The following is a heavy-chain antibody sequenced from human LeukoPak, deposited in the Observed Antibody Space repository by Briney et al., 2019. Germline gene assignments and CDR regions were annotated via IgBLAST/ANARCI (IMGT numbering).Heavy chain of an antibody. J-gene: IGHJ3*02. CDR3: ARTGDSSGYDDAFDI. V-gene: IGHV4-59*13. CDR2: IYYSGST. CDR1: GGSISSYY. D-gene: IGHD3-22*01. Sequence: SETLSLTCTVSGGSISSYYWSLIRQPPGKGLEWIGYIYYSGSTNYNPSLKSRVTISVDTSKNQFSLKLSSVTAADTAVYYCARTGDSSGYDDAFDIWGQGTMVTVSS.